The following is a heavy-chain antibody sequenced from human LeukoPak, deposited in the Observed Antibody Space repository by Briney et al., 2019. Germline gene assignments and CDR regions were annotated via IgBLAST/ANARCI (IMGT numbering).Heavy chain of an antibody. Sequence: SVKVSCKASGYTFTNYGISWVRQAPGQGLEWMGGIIPIFGTANYAQKFQGRVTITADESTSTAYLELSSLRSEDTAVYYCARERAVLLWFGEPNNPNWFDPWGQGTLVTVSS. CDR1: GYTFTNYG. CDR2: IIPIFGTA. CDR3: ARERAVLLWFGEPNNPNWFDP. V-gene: IGHV1-69*13. D-gene: IGHD3-10*01. J-gene: IGHJ5*02.